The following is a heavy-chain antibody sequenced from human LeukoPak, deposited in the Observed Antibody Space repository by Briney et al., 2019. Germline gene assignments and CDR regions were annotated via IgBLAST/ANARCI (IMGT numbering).Heavy chain of an antibody. Sequence: GRSLRLSCAASGFTFDDYAMHWVRQAPGKGLEWVSGISWNSGSIGYADSVKGRFTISRDNAKNSLYLQMNSLRAEDTALYYCAKSPFDSSGYSGSYFDYWGQGTLVTVSS. CDR3: AKSPFDSSGYSGSYFDY. CDR1: GFTFDDYA. J-gene: IGHJ4*02. CDR2: ISWNSGSI. D-gene: IGHD3-22*01. V-gene: IGHV3-9*01.